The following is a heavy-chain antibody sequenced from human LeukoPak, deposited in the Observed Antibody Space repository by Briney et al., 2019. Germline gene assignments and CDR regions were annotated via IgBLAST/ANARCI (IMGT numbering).Heavy chain of an antibody. D-gene: IGHD6-19*01. CDR1: GFSFDDYA. J-gene: IGHJ4*02. V-gene: IGHV3-9*01. Sequence: GGSLRLSCAASGFSFDDYAMHWVRQAPGKGLEWVSGISWNSGSIGYADSVKGRFTISRDNDKNSLYLQMNSLRAEDTAMYYCAKDMGIAVAGTRGGFDYWGQGTLVTVSS. CDR3: AKDMGIAVAGTRGGFDY. CDR2: ISWNSGSI.